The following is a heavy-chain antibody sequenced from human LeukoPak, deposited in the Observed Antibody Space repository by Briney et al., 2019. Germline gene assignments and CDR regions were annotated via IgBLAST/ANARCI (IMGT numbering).Heavy chain of an antibody. V-gene: IGHV6-1*01. Sequence: SQTLSLTCALSGDIVSSNSAAWHWIRQSPSRGLEWLGRTYYRSKWYNDYAVSVKSRITINPDTSKNQFSLQLNSVTPEDTAVYYCARDPTHGYCSGGSCYEAFDIWGQGTMVTVSS. D-gene: IGHD2-15*01. CDR2: TYYRSKWYN. J-gene: IGHJ3*02. CDR3: ARDPTHGYCSGGSCYEAFDI. CDR1: GDIVSSNSAA.